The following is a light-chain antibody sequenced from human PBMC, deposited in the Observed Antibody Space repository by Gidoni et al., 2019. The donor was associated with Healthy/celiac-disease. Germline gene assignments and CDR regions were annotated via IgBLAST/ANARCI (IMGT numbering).Light chain of an antibody. V-gene: IGKV3-20*01. CDR2: GAS. J-gene: IGKJ4*01. Sequence: IALPQSPGTLSLSPGERATLSCRASQLVSSSYLAWYQQKPGQAPRLIIDGASSRATGIPNRFSGSGCATDFTLTISRLEPEDFAVYYCQQYGSSCTFGGGTKVEIK. CDR3: QQYGSSCT. CDR1: QLVSSSY.